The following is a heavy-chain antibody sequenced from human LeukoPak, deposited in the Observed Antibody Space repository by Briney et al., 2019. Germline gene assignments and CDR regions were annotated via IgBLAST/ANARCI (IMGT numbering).Heavy chain of an antibody. CDR3: AKDARGLWFGDLDS. V-gene: IGHV3-23*01. CDR2: FSGSGRST. D-gene: IGHD3-10*01. CDR1: GFTFSIYG. Sequence: PGGSLRLSCVGSGFTFSIYGMNWVRQAPGKGLEWVSGFSGSGRSTYYADSVKGRFTISRDNSKNTLYLQMNRLRVEDTAVYYCAKDARGLWFGDLDSWGQGTLVTVSS. J-gene: IGHJ4*02.